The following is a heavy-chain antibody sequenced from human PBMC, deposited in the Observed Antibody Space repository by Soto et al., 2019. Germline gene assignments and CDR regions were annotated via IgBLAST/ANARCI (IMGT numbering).Heavy chain of an antibody. CDR2: MSHSETT. Sequence: QVQLQESGPGLMKPSQTLSLTCTVSGGYISSAGSFWSWVRQLPGKGLEWIGYMSHSETTHYNSSLKSRVSISIDTSKHEFSVNLGSVPAVDTAVYYCARGYSRPAWFDSWGPGTLVIVSS. D-gene: IGHD5-12*01. CDR3: ARGYSRPAWFDS. J-gene: IGHJ5*01. CDR1: GGYISSAGSF. V-gene: IGHV4-31*03.